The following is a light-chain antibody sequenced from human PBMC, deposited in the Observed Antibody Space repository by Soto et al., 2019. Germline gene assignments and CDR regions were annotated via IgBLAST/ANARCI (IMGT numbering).Light chain of an antibody. CDR1: YSNIGSNF. CDR2: SIN. CDR3: SSWDDSLDGPV. Sequence: QSVLTQPPSASATPGQTVTISCSGRYSNIGSNFVSWYQRLPGTAPKLLIYSINQRPSGVPDRFSGSKSGTSASLTISGLQSEDEADYFCSSWDDSLDGPVFGGGTQL. V-gene: IGLV1-44*01. J-gene: IGLJ3*02.